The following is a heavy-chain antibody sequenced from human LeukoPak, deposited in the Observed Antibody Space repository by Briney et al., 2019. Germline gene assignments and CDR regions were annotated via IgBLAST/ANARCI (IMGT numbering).Heavy chain of an antibody. V-gene: IGHV4-34*01. CDR3: TRMTAGHDY. Sequence: SETLSLTSAVSGVSFADYYWSWVRQTPGKGLEWIGEINQSGYTNDSPSLKSRVTLSIDTSRKQFSLNLRSVTVADTGIYYCTRMTAGHDYWGQGTLVTVSS. CDR2: INQSGYT. CDR1: GVSFADYY. J-gene: IGHJ4*02. D-gene: IGHD2-21*02.